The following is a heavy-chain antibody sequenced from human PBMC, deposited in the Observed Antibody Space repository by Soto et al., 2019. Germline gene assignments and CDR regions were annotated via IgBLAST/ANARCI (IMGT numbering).Heavy chain of an antibody. CDR1: GYIFTTYS. D-gene: IGHD2-15*01. CDR2: IIPIFGTA. J-gene: IGHJ3*02. CDR3: ARSVSVVTKSHAFDI. Sequence: GGSLRLSCKASGYIFTTYSIAWVRQAPGQGLEWMGGIIPIFGTANYAQKFQGRVTITADESASTAYMELSSLRSEDTAVYYCARSVSVVTKSHAFDIWGQGTMVTVSS. V-gene: IGHV1-69*01.